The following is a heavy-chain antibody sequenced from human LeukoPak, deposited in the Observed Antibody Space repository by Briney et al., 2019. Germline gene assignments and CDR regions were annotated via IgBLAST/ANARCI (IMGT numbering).Heavy chain of an antibody. D-gene: IGHD3-22*01. CDR1: GGSISSSSYY. CDR3: ARVPYYDSSALSQDAFDI. Sequence: SETLSLTCTVSGGSISSSSYYWGWIRQPPGKGLEWIGSIYYSGSTYYNPSLKSRVTISVDTSKNQFSLKLSSVTAADTAVYYCARVPYYDSSALSQDAFDIWGRGTMVTVSS. V-gene: IGHV4-39*07. J-gene: IGHJ3*02. CDR2: IYYSGST.